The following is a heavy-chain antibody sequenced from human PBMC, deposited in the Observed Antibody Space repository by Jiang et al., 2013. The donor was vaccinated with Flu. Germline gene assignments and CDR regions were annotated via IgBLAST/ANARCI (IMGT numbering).Heavy chain of an antibody. J-gene: IGHJ3*02. Sequence: GPGLVKPSETLSPTCTVSGGPISSYYWSWIRQPPGKGLEWIGYIYYSGSTNYNPSLKSRVTISVDTSKNQFSLKLSSVTAADTAVYYCARDGYCSGGSCYSRAFDIWGQGTMVTVSS. V-gene: IGHV4-59*01. CDR3: ARDGYCSGGSCYSRAFDI. CDR2: IYYSGST. CDR1: GGPISSYY. D-gene: IGHD2-15*01.